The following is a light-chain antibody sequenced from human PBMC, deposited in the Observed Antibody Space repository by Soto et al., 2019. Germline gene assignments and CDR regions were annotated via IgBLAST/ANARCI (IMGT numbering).Light chain of an antibody. CDR3: LSYTSSSSYV. CDR1: SSDVGGYDY. V-gene: IGLV2-8*01. Sequence: QSALTQPPSASGSPGQSVTISCTGTSSDVGGYDYVSWYQQYPGKTPKLMIFEVTKRPSGVPDRFSGSKSGNTASLTVSGLQAEDEADYYCLSYTSSSSYVFGTGTKLTVL. CDR2: EVT. J-gene: IGLJ1*01.